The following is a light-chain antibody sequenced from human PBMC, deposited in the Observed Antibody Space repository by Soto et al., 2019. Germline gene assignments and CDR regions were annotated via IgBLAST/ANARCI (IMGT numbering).Light chain of an antibody. CDR1: SSNIGSNT. Sequence: QSVLTQPPSASGTPGQRVTISCSGSSSNIGSNTVNWYQQLPGTAPKLLIYSNNQRPSGVPDRFSGSKSGTSASLAISGLQSEDEADYYCAAWDDSMNDYVFGTGTKVNV. CDR2: SNN. CDR3: AAWDDSMNDYV. J-gene: IGLJ1*01. V-gene: IGLV1-44*01.